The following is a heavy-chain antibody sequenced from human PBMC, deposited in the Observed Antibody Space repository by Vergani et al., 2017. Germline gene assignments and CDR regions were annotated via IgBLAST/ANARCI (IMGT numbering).Heavy chain of an antibody. D-gene: IGHD2-21*01. CDR1: GGSVSSGSYY. CDR3: ARGALWWLRQIDS. V-gene: IGHV4-61*01. J-gene: IGHJ4*02. CDR2: IYDSGYT. Sequence: QVTLQESGPGLVKPSETLSLPCTVSGGSVSSGSYYWSSIRQPPGKGLEWFGCIYDSGYTKYNPSLKSRVTMSLDTSKNQFSLNLYSVTAADTAVYYCARGALWWLRQIDSWGQGTLVTVSS.